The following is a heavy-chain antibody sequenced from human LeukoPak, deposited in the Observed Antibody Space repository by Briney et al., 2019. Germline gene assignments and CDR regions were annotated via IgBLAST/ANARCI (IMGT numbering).Heavy chain of an antibody. CDR3: ARNWVSGSPRFYYYGMDV. D-gene: IGHD1-26*01. Sequence: SQTLSLTCTVSGGSISSGGYYWSWIRQHPGKGLEWIGYIYYSGSTNYNPSLKSRVTISVDTSKNQFSLKLSSVTAADTAVYYCARNWVSGSPRFYYYGMDVWGQGTTVTVSS. J-gene: IGHJ6*02. CDR2: IYYSGST. V-gene: IGHV4-61*08. CDR1: GGSISSGGYY.